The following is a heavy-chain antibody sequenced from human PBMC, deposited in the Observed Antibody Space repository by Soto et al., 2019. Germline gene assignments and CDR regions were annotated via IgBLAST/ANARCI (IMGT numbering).Heavy chain of an antibody. D-gene: IGHD6-13*01. CDR1: GYIFAGYW. CDR3: ARQIYDSGTGPNFQYYFDS. J-gene: IGHJ4*02. Sequence: GESLKISCNGSGYIFAGYWITWVRQKPGKGLEWMGRIDPSDSQTYYSPSFRGHVTISVTKSITTVFLQWSSLRASDTAMYYCARQIYDSGTGPNFQYYFDSWGQGTPVTVSS. CDR2: IDPSDSQT. V-gene: IGHV5-10-1*01.